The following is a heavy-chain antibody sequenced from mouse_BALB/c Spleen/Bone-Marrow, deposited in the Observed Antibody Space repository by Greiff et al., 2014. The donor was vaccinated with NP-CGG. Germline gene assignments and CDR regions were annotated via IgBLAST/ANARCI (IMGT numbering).Heavy chain of an antibody. D-gene: IGHD1-1*01. CDR3: AKDYGSRNFDY. V-gene: IGHV1-14*01. J-gene: IGHJ2*01. Sequence: EVQLQQSGPELIKPGASVKMSCKASGYTFTTYVIHWVKQKPEQGLEWIGYINPYNDGTKYNEKFKGKATLTSDKSSSTAYVELSSLTSEDSAVYYCAKDYGSRNFDYWGQGTTLTVSS. CDR1: GYTFTTYV. CDR2: INPYNDGT.